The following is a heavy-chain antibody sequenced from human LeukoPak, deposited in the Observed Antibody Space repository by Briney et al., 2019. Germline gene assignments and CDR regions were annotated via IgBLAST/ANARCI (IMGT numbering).Heavy chain of an antibody. CDR1: GGSLSGYY. D-gene: IGHD3-10*01. CDR2: INHSGST. CDR3: ARGSPMVRGVIRWFDP. V-gene: IGHV4-34*01. Sequence: PSETLSLTCAVYGGSLSGYYWSWIRQPPGEGLEWIGEINHSGSTNYNPSLKSRVTISVDTSKNQFSLKLSSVTAADTAVYYCARGSPMVRGVIRWFDPWGQGTLVTVSS. J-gene: IGHJ5*02.